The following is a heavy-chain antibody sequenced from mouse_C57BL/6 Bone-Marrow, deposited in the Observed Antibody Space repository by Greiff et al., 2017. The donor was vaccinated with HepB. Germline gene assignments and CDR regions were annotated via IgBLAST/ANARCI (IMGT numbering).Heavy chain of an antibody. CDR2: IWSGGST. CDR3: ARASSDGYYPYAMDY. CDR1: GFSLTSYG. J-gene: IGHJ4*01. Sequence: QVQLQQSGPGLVQPSQCLSITCTVSGFSLTSYGVHWVRQSPGKGLEWLGVIWSGGSTNYNAAFIYRLSISKDNSKSQVFFKMNSLQADDTAIYYCARASSDGYYPYAMDYWGQGTSVTVSS. D-gene: IGHD2-3*01. V-gene: IGHV2-2*01.